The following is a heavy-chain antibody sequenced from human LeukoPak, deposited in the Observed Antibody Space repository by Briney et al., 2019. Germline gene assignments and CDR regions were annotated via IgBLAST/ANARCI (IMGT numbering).Heavy chain of an antibody. D-gene: IGHD3-9*01. J-gene: IGHJ4*02. CDR2: IYPGDSDT. V-gene: IGHV5-51*01. CDR1: GYSFTTYW. Sequence: GESLKISCKGSGYSFTTYWFGWVRQMPGKGLEWMGIIYPGDSDTRYSPSFQGQVTISADKSISTVYLQWSSLKASDTAMYYCARLLTLTGYIDYWGQGTLVTVSS. CDR3: ARLLTLTGYIDY.